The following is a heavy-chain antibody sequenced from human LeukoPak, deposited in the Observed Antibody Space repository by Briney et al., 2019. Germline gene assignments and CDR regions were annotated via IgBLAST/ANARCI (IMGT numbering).Heavy chain of an antibody. D-gene: IGHD1-20*01. CDR3: ARGHNSTLPD. Sequence: PGGSLRLSCAASGLTFSLYWMAWVRQAPGKGLEWVANIKEDGSEKYYVDSVKGRFTISRDNAKNSMYLEMNSLRAEDTAVYYCARGHNSTLPDWGQGSLVTVSS. CDR2: IKEDGSEK. V-gene: IGHV3-7*04. CDR1: GLTFSLYW. J-gene: IGHJ4*02.